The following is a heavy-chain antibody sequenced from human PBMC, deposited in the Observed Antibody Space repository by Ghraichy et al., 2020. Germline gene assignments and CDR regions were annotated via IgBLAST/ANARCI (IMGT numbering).Heavy chain of an antibody. CDR1: DGSIRNNF. Sequence: SETLSLTCTVSDGSIRNNFWSWIRQSPGKGLEWIGYIHYTGRTSYNPSLKNRVSISLDASKNVFFLKLTSATAADTAVYYCAARPPFESYIGVFDYWGPGTPVTVSS. D-gene: IGHD3-10*01. CDR2: IHYTGRT. CDR3: AARPPFESYIGVFDY. V-gene: IGHV4-59*08. J-gene: IGHJ4*02.